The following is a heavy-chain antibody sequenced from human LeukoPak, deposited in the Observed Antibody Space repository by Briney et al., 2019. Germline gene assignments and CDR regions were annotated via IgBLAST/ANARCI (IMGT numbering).Heavy chain of an antibody. V-gene: IGHV3-23*01. CDR3: AKGLGDFGRTGAFDI. J-gene: IGHJ3*02. D-gene: IGHD2-21*02. Sequence: GGSLRLSCSASGFTFSSYAMSWVRQAPGKGLEWVSAISGSGGSTYYADSVKGRFTISRDNSKNTLYLQMNSLRAEDTAVYYCAKGLGDFGRTGAFDIWGQGTMVTVSS. CDR1: GFTFSSYA. CDR2: ISGSGGST.